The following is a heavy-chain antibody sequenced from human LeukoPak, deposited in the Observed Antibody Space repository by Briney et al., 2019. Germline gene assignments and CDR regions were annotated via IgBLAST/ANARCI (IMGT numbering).Heavy chain of an antibody. V-gene: IGHV3-7*01. CDR2: TNQDGSNN. CDR3: AKYLTRAFDY. J-gene: IGHJ4*02. Sequence: GESLRLSCAASGFTFRNLWMSWVRQAPGKGLEWVAHTNQDGSNNYYVDSVRGRFTTSRDNAKNSLYLQMNSLRAEDTAVYYCAKYLTRAFDYWGQGTLVTVSS. D-gene: IGHD2/OR15-2a*01. CDR1: GFTFRNLW.